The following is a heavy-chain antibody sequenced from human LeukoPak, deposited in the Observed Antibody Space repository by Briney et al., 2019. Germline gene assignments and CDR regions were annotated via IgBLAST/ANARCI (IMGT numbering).Heavy chain of an antibody. CDR1: GFTFSNYA. J-gene: IGHJ4*02. CDR2: ISYSGDDT. V-gene: IGHV3-23*01. CDR3: AKRIGDYFDY. D-gene: IGHD1-26*01. Sequence: SGGSLRLSCAASGFTFSNYAMTWVRQAPGKGLESVSVISYSGDDTYYADSVKGRFTISRDNSKNILYLQMNSLRAEDTAVYYCAKRIGDYFDYWGQGTLVTVSS.